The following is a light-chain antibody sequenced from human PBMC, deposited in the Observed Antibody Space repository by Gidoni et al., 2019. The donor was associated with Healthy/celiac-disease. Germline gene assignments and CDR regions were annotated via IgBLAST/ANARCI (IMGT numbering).Light chain of an antibody. Sequence: TITCRASQSISSYLNWYQQKPGKAPKLLIYAASSLQSGVPSRFSGSGSGTDFTLTIRSLQPEDFATYYCQQSYSTPPLTFGQGTKVEIK. CDR2: AAS. V-gene: IGKV1-39*01. CDR3: QQSYSTPPLT. CDR1: QSISSY. J-gene: IGKJ1*01.